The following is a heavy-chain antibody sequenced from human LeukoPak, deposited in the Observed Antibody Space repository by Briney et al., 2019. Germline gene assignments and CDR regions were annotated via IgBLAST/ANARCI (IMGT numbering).Heavy chain of an antibody. CDR1: GFTFSSYA. CDR2: IKKDGSEK. J-gene: IGHJ4*02. CDR3: ARVEASGYDYGAFDS. D-gene: IGHD5-12*01. V-gene: IGHV3-7*01. Sequence: GGSLRLSCAASGFTFSSYAMSWVRQAPGKGLEWVANIKKDGSEKYYVDSVKGRLTISRDNAKNSLSLQMNSLRAEDTAVYYCARVEASGYDYGAFDSWGQGTLVTVSS.